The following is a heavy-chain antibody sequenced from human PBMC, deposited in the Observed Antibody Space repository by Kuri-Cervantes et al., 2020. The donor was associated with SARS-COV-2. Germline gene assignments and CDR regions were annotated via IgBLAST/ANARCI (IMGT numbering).Heavy chain of an antibody. Sequence: SETLSLPCTVSGGSISSYYWGWIRQPPGKGLEWIGSIYHSGSTYYNPSLKSRVTISVDTSKNQFSLKLSSVTAADTAVYYCARQYLAVAPNAFDIWGQGTMVTVSS. V-gene: IGHV4-38-2*02. D-gene: IGHD6-19*01. CDR1: GGSISSYY. CDR2: IYHSGST. J-gene: IGHJ3*02. CDR3: ARQYLAVAPNAFDI.